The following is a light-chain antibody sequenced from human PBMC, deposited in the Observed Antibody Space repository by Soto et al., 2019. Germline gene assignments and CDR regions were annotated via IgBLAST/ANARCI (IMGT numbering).Light chain of an antibody. Sequence: DIQMTQSPSSLSSSVGDRVTITCRASQSISSNLNWYQQKPGKAPKLLIYAASSLHSGVPSRFSGSGSGTDFTLTISSLQPEDFATYYCQQSYRTPGTFGQGTKLEIK. V-gene: IGKV1-39*01. CDR2: AAS. CDR3: QQSYRTPGT. J-gene: IGKJ2*01. CDR1: QSISSN.